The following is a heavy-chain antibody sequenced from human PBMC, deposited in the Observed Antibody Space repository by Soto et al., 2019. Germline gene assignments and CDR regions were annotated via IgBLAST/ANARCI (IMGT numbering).Heavy chain of an antibody. CDR3: ARTSLRYCSSTSCFYGMDV. CDR1: GYTFTSYA. J-gene: IGHJ6*02. Sequence: GASVKVSCKASGYTFTSYAMHWVREAPGQRLEWMGWINAGNGNTKYSQKFQGRVTITRDTSASTAYMEPSSLRSEDTAVYYCARTSLRYCSSTSCFYGMDVWGQGTMVTVSS. CDR2: INAGNGNT. D-gene: IGHD2-2*01. V-gene: IGHV1-3*01.